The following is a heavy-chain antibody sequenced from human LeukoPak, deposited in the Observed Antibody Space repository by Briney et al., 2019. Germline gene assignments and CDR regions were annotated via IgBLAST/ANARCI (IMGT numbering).Heavy chain of an antibody. J-gene: IGHJ4*02. D-gene: IGHD2-2*01. V-gene: IGHV3-23*01. Sequence: GGSLRLSCAASGFTFGSYAMSWVRQAPGKGLEWVSAISGSGGSTYYADSVKGRFTISRDNSKNTLYLQMNSLRAEDTAVYYCAKDRERYCSSTSCLVADYWGQGTLVTVSS. CDR3: AKDRERYCSSTSCLVADY. CDR1: GFTFGSYA. CDR2: ISGSGGST.